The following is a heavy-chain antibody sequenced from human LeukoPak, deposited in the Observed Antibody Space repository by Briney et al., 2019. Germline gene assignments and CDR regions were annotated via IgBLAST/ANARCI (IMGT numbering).Heavy chain of an antibody. D-gene: IGHD1-26*01. J-gene: IGHJ6*02. CDR1: GFTVSSNY. Sequence: PGGSLRLSCAASGFTVSSNYMSWVRQAPGKGLEWVSVIYSGGSTYYADSVKGRFTISRDNSKNTLYLQMNGLRAEDTAVYYCAREGLGATPQSPYYYYGMDVWGQGTTVTVSS. CDR3: AREGLGATPQSPYYYYGMDV. V-gene: IGHV3-66*02. CDR2: IYSGGST.